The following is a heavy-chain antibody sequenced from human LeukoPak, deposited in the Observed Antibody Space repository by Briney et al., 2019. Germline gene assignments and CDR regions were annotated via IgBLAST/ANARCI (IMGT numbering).Heavy chain of an antibody. J-gene: IGHJ6*03. Sequence: PSETLSLTCTVSGGSISRYFWSWIRQPPGKGLEWIGHIYYSGTTNYNPSLKSRVTISVDMSKNQFSLKLRSVTAADTAVYYCASSRYCSSTSCYQYYYYYYMDVWGKGTTVTVSS. CDR1: GGSISRYF. D-gene: IGHD2-2*01. CDR2: IYYSGTT. V-gene: IGHV4-59*01. CDR3: ASSRYCSSTSCYQYYYYYYMDV.